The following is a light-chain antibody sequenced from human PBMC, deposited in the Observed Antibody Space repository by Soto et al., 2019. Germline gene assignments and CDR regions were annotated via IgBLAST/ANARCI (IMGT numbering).Light chain of an antibody. CDR2: DAS. CDR1: QDISNY. J-gene: IGKJ5*01. V-gene: IGKV1-33*01. CDR3: QQYDKLPIT. Sequence: DIQMTQSPSSLSASVGDRVTITCQASQDISNYLNWYQQKPGKAPKLLIYDASNLETGVPSRFSGTGSGTDFTFNISRLQPEDIATYYCQQYDKLPITFGQGTRLQIK.